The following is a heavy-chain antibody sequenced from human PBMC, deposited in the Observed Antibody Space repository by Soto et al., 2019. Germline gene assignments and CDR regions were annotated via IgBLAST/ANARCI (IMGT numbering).Heavy chain of an antibody. J-gene: IGHJ6*02. V-gene: IGHV3-48*02. Sequence: PGGTLRLSCAASGFTFSSYSMNWVRQAPGKGLEWVSYISSSSSTIYYADSVKGRFTISRDNAKNSLYLQMNSLRDEDTAVYYCARDQIPIYGSGSYFLYYYGMDVWGQGTTVTVSS. D-gene: IGHD3-10*01. CDR2: ISSSSSTI. CDR3: ARDQIPIYGSGSYFLYYYGMDV. CDR1: GFTFSSYS.